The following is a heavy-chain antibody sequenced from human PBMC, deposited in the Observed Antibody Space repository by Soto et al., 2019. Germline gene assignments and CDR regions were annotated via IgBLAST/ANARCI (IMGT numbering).Heavy chain of an antibody. J-gene: IGHJ6*02. Sequence: ASVKVSCKASGYTFTSYDINWVRQATGQGLEWMGWMNPDSGNTGYAQKFQGRVTMTRNTSISTAYMELSSLRSEDTAVYYCVRGRGVATTIRLYYYYGMDVWGQGTTVTVSS. V-gene: IGHV1-8*01. CDR2: MNPDSGNT. CDR3: VRGRGVATTIRLYYYYGMDV. CDR1: GYTFTSYD. D-gene: IGHD5-12*01.